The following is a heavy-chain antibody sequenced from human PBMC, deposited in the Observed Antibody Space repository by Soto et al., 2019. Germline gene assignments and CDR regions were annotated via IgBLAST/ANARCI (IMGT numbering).Heavy chain of an antibody. V-gene: IGHV4-30-4*01. D-gene: IGHD6-6*01. CDR2: IYYSGST. J-gene: IGHJ2*01. CDR1: GGSISSGDYY. CDR3: ARDPQRYSSSHWYFDL. Sequence: QVQLQESGPGLVKPSQTLSLTCTVSGGSISSGDYYWSWIRQPPGKGLEWIGYIYYSGSTYYNPSLKSRVTISVDTSQNQFSVKLSSVTAADTAVYYCARDPQRYSSSHWYFDLWGRGTLVTVAS.